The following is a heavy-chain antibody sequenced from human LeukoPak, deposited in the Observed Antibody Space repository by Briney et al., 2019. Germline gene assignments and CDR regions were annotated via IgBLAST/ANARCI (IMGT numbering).Heavy chain of an antibody. CDR1: GFTFSSHG. J-gene: IGHJ4*02. CDR2: IRGDGVTT. D-gene: IGHD2/OR15-2a*01. Sequence: PGGSLRLSCAASGFTFSSHGMNWVRQAPGKGLEWVSGIRGDGVTTYYADSVKGRFTISRDNAKNSLYLQMNSLRAEDTAVYYCARMGFLGFDYWGQGTLVTVSS. V-gene: IGHV3-23*01. CDR3: ARMGFLGFDY.